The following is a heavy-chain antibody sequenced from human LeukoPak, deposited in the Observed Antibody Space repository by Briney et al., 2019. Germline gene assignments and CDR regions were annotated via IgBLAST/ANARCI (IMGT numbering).Heavy chain of an antibody. D-gene: IGHD2-2*01. J-gene: IGHJ2*01. CDR1: GGSFSGYY. Sequence: SETLSLTCAVYGGSFSGYYWSWIRQPPGKGLEWIGEINHSGSTNYNPSLKSRVTISVDTSKNQFSLKLSSVTAADTAVYYCARRLIVVVPAATLWYFDLWGRGTLVTVSS. CDR2: INHSGST. V-gene: IGHV4-34*01. CDR3: ARRLIVVVPAATLWYFDL.